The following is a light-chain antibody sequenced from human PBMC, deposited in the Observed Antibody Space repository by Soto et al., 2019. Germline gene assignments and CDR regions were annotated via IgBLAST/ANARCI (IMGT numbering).Light chain of an antibody. V-gene: IGLV2-14*01. J-gene: IGLJ2*01. Sequence: QSALTQPASVSGPPGQSITISCTGTSSDVGGYNYVSWYQQHPGKAPKLMIYDVSNRPSGVSNRFSGSKSGNTASLTISGLQDEDEADYYCSSYTSSSTRVFGGGTKLTVL. CDR1: SSDVGGYNY. CDR2: DVS. CDR3: SSYTSSSTRV.